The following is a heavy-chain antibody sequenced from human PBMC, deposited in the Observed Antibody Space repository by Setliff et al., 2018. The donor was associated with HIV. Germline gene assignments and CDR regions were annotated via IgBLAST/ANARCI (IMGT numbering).Heavy chain of an antibody. V-gene: IGHV1-69*13. J-gene: IGHJ4*02. Sequence: SVKVSCKSSGGTFRTYGVSWVRQAPGQGLEWMGGIIPIFGTANYAQKFQGRVTITADESTSTAYMELSSLRSEDTAVYYCARDGYSYAFDYWGQGTLVTVSS. CDR2: IIPIFGTA. CDR3: ARDGYSYAFDY. CDR1: GGTFRTYG. D-gene: IGHD5-18*01.